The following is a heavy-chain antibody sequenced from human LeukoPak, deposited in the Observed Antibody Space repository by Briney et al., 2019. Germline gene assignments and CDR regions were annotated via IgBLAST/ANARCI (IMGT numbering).Heavy chain of an antibody. CDR3: VREGSGSTHYMDV. Sequence: GGSLRLSCGTSGFTFSNHDMNWVRQAPGKGLEWVSSISGSSKSIDFADSVKGRFAISRDNAKNPLFLQMDSLRVEDTAVYYCVREGSGSTHYMDVWGKGTTVTVSS. J-gene: IGHJ6*03. D-gene: IGHD3-10*01. CDR1: GFTFSNHD. V-gene: IGHV3-21*01. CDR2: ISGSSKSI.